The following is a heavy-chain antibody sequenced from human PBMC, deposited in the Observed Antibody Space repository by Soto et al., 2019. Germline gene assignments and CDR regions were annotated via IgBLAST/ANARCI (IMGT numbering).Heavy chain of an antibody. V-gene: IGHV1-24*01. CDR3: ATDRPGYYDSSGYYYRSYYFDY. D-gene: IGHD3-22*01. Sequence: ASVKVSCKVSGYTLTELSMHWVRQAPGKGLEWMGGFDPEDGETIYAQKFQGRVTTTEDTSTDTAYMELSSLRSEDTAVYYCATDRPGYYDSSGYYYRSYYFDYWGQGTLVTVSS. CDR2: FDPEDGET. CDR1: GYTLTELS. J-gene: IGHJ4*02.